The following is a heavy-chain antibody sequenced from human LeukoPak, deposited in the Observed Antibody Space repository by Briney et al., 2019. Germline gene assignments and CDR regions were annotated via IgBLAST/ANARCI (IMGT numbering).Heavy chain of an antibody. CDR2: IIPIFGTT. J-gene: IGHJ3*02. CDR3: ARTVVVTAEHAFDI. V-gene: IGHV1-69*06. Sequence: SVKVFCKASGGTFSSYSISWVRQAPGQGLEWMGGIIPIFGTTDYAQKFQGRVTITADKSTKTTYMELSSLRSEDTAVYYCARTVVVTAEHAFDIWGQGTMVTVSS. D-gene: IGHD2-21*02. CDR1: GGTFSSYS.